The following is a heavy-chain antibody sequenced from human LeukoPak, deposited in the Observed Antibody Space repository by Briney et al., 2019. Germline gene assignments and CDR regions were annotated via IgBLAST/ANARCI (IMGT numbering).Heavy chain of an antibody. D-gene: IGHD3-3*01. J-gene: IGHJ4*02. V-gene: IGHV1-2*06. CDR3: ARDPVFLEWLLLFDY. CDR2: INPNSGGT. Sequence: GASVKVSCKASGYTFTGYYMHWVRQAPGQGLEWMGRINPNSGGTNYAQKFQGRVAMTSDTSISTAYMELSRLRSDDTAVYYCARDPVFLEWLLLFDYWGQGTLVTVSS. CDR1: GYTFTGYY.